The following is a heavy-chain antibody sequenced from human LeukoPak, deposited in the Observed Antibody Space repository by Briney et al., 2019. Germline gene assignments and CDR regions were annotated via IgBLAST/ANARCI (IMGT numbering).Heavy chain of an antibody. J-gene: IGHJ4*02. CDR2: ISSSSSYI. V-gene: IGHV3-21*01. CDR1: GFTFSSYS. CDR3: ARGPHYYDSSGYYY. Sequence: GGSLRPSCAASGFTFSSYSMNWVRQAPGKGLEWVSSISSSSSYIYYADSVKGRFTIPRDNAKNSLYLQMNSLRAEDTAVYYCARGPHYYDSSGYYYWGQGTLVTVSS. D-gene: IGHD3-22*01.